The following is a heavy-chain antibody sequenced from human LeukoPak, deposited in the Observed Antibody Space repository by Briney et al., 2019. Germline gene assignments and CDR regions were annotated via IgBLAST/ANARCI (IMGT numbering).Heavy chain of an antibody. CDR3: ARDALRSVATDKRYTSDAFDI. D-gene: IGHD5-12*01. Sequence: SETLSLTCAVYGGSFSGYYWSWIRQPPGKGLEWIGEINHSGSTNYNPSLKSRVTISVDTSKNQFSLKLSSVTAADTALYYCARDALRSVATDKRYTSDAFDIWGQGTMVTVSS. CDR2: INHSGST. CDR1: GGSFSGYY. J-gene: IGHJ3*02. V-gene: IGHV4-34*01.